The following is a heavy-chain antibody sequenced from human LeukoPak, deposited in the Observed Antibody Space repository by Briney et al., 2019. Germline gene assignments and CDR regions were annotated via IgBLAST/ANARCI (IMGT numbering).Heavy chain of an antibody. CDR2: ISASSDYI. CDR1: EFTFSTYS. J-gene: IGHJ4*02. V-gene: IGHV3-21*01. D-gene: IGHD2-15*01. CDR3: ARDPDIV. Sequence: GGSLRLSCAASEFTFSTYSMNWVRQAPGKGLEWVSSISASSDYIFYADSVKGRFTMSRDNAKNTLYLQMNSLRVEDTAVYYCARDPDIVWGQGTLVTVSS.